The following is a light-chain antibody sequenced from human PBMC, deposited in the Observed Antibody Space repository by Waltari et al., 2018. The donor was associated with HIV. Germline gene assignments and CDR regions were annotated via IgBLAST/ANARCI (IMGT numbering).Light chain of an antibody. V-gene: IGLV2-11*01. Sequence: HSALTQPRSVSVSPAQSVTISCTGTRSDIGAYDYVSWFQKFPGRAPKLLIFDVNKRPSGVPDRFSGFKSGDTASLTISGLQPDDESDYFCSSYGGVASYLIFGGGTTLTVL. CDR2: DVN. J-gene: IGLJ2*01. CDR1: RSDIGAYDY. CDR3: SSYGGVASYLI.